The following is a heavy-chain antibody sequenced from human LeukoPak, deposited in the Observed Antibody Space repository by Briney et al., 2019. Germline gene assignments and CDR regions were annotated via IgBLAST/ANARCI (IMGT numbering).Heavy chain of an antibody. V-gene: IGHV3-64*01. D-gene: IGHD1-1*01. CDR3: ARWYNSLDV. CDR2: ISSNGGST. J-gene: IGHJ6*02. CDR1: GFTFRNSA. Sequence: GGSLRLSCAASGFTFRNSAMHWVRQAPGKGLEYVSGISSNGGSTYYANAVKGRFTISRDNSKNTVYLQMGSLRTEDMAVYYCARWYNSLDVWGQGTTVTVSS.